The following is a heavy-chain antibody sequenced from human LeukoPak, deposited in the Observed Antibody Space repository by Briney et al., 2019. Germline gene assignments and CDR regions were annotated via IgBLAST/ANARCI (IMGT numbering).Heavy chain of an antibody. CDR1: GGSFSGYY. CDR2: INHSGST. D-gene: IGHD4-17*01. V-gene: IGHV4-34*01. Sequence: PSETLSLTCAVYGGSFSGYYWSWIRQPPGKGLEWIGEINHSGSTNYNPSLKSRVTISVDTSKNQFSLKLSSVTAADTAVYYCARLDYGDLNYYYYYMDVWGKGTTVTISS. J-gene: IGHJ6*03. CDR3: ARLDYGDLNYYYYYMDV.